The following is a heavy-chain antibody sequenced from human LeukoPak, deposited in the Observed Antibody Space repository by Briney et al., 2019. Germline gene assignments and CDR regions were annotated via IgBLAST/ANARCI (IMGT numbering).Heavy chain of an antibody. V-gene: IGHV3-11*05. CDR1: GFTFTDYY. D-gene: IGHD1-7*01. CDR2: ISPSSSYT. Sequence: GGSLRLSCAASGFTFTDYYMSWIRQAPGKGLEWVSYISPSSSYTNYADSVKGRFTISRDNAKNSLYLQMNSLRAEDTAVYYCARARAISGTTSFDYWGQGTLVTVSS. J-gene: IGHJ4*02. CDR3: ARARAISGTTSFDY.